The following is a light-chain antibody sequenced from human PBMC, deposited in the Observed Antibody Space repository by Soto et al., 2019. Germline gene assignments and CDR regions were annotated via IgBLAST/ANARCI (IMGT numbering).Light chain of an antibody. CDR3: QQRDTWTPFT. J-gene: IGKJ3*01. V-gene: IGKV3-11*01. CDR2: EAS. CDR1: QNVRSH. Sequence: EIVLTQSPATLSLSPGERATLSCRASQNVRSHLAWYQQKSGQAPRLLIYEASNRATGVPARFSGSGSGTDYTLTISSLEPEDFAVYYCQQRDTWTPFTFGPGTKVDIK.